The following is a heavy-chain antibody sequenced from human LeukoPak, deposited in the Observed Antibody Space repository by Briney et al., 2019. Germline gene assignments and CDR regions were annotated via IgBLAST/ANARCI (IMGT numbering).Heavy chain of an antibody. Sequence: GGSLRLSCAAPGLITDDYAIHWARQAPGKGLEWVSLISGDGGSTFYADSVRGRFTISRDNSKNTLYLQMNSLRAEDTAVYYCARGHYDSSGRYFDYWGQGTLVTVSS. D-gene: IGHD3-22*01. V-gene: IGHV3-43*02. CDR2: ISGDGGST. J-gene: IGHJ4*02. CDR3: ARGHYDSSGRYFDY. CDR1: GLITDDYA.